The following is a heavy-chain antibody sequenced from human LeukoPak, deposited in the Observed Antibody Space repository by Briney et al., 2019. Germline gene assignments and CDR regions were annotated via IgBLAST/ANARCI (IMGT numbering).Heavy chain of an antibody. CDR3: ARDRRLIKGYCSSTSCYAGGAFDI. D-gene: IGHD2-2*01. V-gene: IGHV1-69*13. J-gene: IGHJ3*02. Sequence: SVKVSCKASGGTFSSYAISWVRQAPGQGLEWMGGIIPIFGTANYAQKFQGRVTITADESTSTAYMELSSLRSEDTAVYYCARDRRLIKGYCSSTSCYAGGAFDIWGQGTMVTVSS. CDR1: GGTFSSYA. CDR2: IIPIFGTA.